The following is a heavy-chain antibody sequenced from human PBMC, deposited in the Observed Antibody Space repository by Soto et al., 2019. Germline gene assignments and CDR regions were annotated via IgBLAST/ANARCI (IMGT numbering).Heavy chain of an antibody. V-gene: IGHV1-69*13. CDR3: ARGPVEQWLVVRDDAFDI. CDR2: IIPIFGTA. D-gene: IGHD6-19*01. J-gene: IGHJ3*02. Sequence: WASVKVSCKASGGTFSSYAISWVRQAPGQGLEWMGGIIPIFGTANYAQKFQGRVTITADESTSTAYMELSSLRSEDTAVYYCARGPVEQWLVVRDDAFDIWGQGTMVTVSS. CDR1: GGTFSSYA.